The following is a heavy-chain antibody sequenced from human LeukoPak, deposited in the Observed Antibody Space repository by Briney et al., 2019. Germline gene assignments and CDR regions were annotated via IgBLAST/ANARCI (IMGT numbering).Heavy chain of an antibody. Sequence: GGSLRLSCAASGFTFSGFAMSWVRQTPGKGLEWVSTISGGGGTTYYADSVKGRFTISRDNSKDTLYLQMNSLRAEDTAVYYCAKKTPGYGDLYYFDYWGQGALVTVSS. CDR3: AKKTPGYGDLYYFDY. J-gene: IGHJ4*02. V-gene: IGHV3-23*01. CDR2: ISGGGGTT. D-gene: IGHD4-17*01. CDR1: GFTFSGFA.